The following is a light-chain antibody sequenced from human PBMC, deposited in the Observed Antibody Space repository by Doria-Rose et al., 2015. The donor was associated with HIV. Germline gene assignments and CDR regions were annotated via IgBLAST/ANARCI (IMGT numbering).Light chain of an antibody. J-gene: IGLJ2*01. Sequence: QPPSVSGAPGQRVTISCTGSSSNIGAGYDVHWYQQLPGTAPKLLIYGNTNRPSGVPDRFSGSKSGSSASLAITGLQAEDEADYYCQSYDSSLSGPQVVFGGGTKLTVL. V-gene: IGLV1-40*01. CDR3: QSYDSSLSGPQVV. CDR2: GNT. CDR1: SSNIGAGYD.